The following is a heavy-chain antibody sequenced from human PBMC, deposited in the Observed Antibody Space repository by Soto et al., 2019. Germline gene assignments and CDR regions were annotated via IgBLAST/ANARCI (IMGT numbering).Heavy chain of an antibody. CDR2: IYYSGST. CDR1: GGSIRSGDYY. J-gene: IGHJ6*02. D-gene: IGHD5-12*01. V-gene: IGHV4-30-4*01. Sequence: QVQLQESGPGLVKPSQTLSLTCTVSGGSIRSGDYYWSWIRQPPGKGLEWIGYIYYSGSTYYHPSLQSRVTIAVDTSNNQFSLRLTSVTAADTAVYSCARDGGGYVRPGYHYGLDVWGQGTTVTVSS. CDR3: ARDGGGYVRPGYHYGLDV.